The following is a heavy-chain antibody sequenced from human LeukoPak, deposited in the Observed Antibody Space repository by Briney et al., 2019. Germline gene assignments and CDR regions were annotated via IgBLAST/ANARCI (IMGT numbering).Heavy chain of an antibody. CDR2: ISGSSIYT. Sequence: GGSLRLSCAASRFTFSDYYMSWIRQAPGKGLEYISYISGSSIYTNYADSVKGRFTISRDNAKNSLYLQMNSLRAEDTAVYYCARPYDSTGPVWYFDLWGRGTLVTVSS. J-gene: IGHJ2*01. CDR1: RFTFSDYY. CDR3: ARPYDSTGPVWYFDL. D-gene: IGHD3-22*01. V-gene: IGHV3-11*06.